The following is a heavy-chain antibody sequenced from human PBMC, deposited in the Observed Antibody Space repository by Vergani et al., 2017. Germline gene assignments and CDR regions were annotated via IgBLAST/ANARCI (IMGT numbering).Heavy chain of an antibody. Sequence: QVQLQESGPGLVKPSETLSLTCTVSGGSISSYYWSWIRQPPGKGLEWIGYIYYSGSTNYNPSLKSRVTISVDTSKNQFSLKLSSVTAADTAVDYCARYYDSSGYYYNPGAFDIWGQGTMVTVSS. J-gene: IGHJ3*02. CDR1: GGSISSYY. CDR3: ARYYDSSGYYYNPGAFDI. CDR2: IYYSGST. D-gene: IGHD3-22*01. V-gene: IGHV4-59*01.